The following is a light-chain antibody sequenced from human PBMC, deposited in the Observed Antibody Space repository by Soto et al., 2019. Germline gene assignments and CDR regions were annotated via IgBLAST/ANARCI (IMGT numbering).Light chain of an antibody. CDR3: QQYNSYPIT. Sequence: EIVLTQSPGTLSLSPGERATLSCRASQSVSSSYLAWYQQKPGQAPRLLIYGASNRATGIPDRFSGSGSGTDFTLTISRLEPEDFATYYCQQYNSYPITFGQGTRLEIK. J-gene: IGKJ5*01. V-gene: IGKV3-20*01. CDR2: GAS. CDR1: QSVSSSY.